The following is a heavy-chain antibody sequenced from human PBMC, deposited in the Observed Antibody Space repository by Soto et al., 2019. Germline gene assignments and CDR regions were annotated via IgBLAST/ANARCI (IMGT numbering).Heavy chain of an antibody. CDR2: IYESGSP. Sequence: SETLAPSSNISGGSISVSYLRWIRQPPGQALWCIGYIYESGSPYYNPSLRSRVIISADTSRTQGSLKLTSATAGDRAVYYCGRGVGSSPPRYWGRGTLVTVYS. CDR3: GRGVGSSPPRY. D-gene: IGHD1-26*01. V-gene: IGHV4-59*01. J-gene: IGHJ4*02. CDR1: GGSISVSY.